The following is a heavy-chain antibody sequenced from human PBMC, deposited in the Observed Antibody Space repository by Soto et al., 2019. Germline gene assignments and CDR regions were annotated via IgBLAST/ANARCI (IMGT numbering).Heavy chain of an antibody. CDR2: IYYSGST. V-gene: IGHV4-31*03. Sequence: QVQLQESGPGLVKPSQTLSLTCTVSGGSISSGGYYWSWIRQHPGKGLEWIGYIYYSGSTYYNPSLKSRVTISVDTSKNQFSLKLSSVTAADTAVYYCARDGRLGYCSGGSCYPHDAFDIWGQGTMVTVSS. CDR3: ARDGRLGYCSGGSCYPHDAFDI. CDR1: GGSISSGGYY. J-gene: IGHJ3*02. D-gene: IGHD2-15*01.